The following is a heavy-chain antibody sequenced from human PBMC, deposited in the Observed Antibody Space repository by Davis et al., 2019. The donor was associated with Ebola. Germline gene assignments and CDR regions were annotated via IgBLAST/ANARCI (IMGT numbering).Heavy chain of an antibody. CDR1: GGSISSYY. D-gene: IGHD3-3*01. J-gene: IGHJ4*02. CDR2: IYYSGST. V-gene: IGHV4-59*01. CDR3: AIGVYYDFWSGYFHFDY. Sequence: SETLSLTCTVSGGSISSYYWSWIRQPPGKGLEWIGYIYYSGSTNYNPSLKSRVTISVDTSKNQFSLKLSSVTAADTAVYYCAIGVYYDFWSGYFHFDYWGQGTLVTVSS.